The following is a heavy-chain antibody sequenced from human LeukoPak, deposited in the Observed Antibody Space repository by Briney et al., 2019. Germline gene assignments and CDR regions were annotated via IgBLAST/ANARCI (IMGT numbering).Heavy chain of an antibody. V-gene: IGHV4-59*08. Sequence: SETLSLTRTVSGGSISGYYWSWIRQPPGKGLEWIGYIYYSGSTNYNPSLKSRVTISVDTSKNQFSLKLSSVTAADTAVYYCATTYSSGTRGGDYWGQGTLVTVSS. D-gene: IGHD6-19*01. CDR3: ATTYSSGTRGGDY. CDR2: IYYSGST. J-gene: IGHJ4*02. CDR1: GGSISGYY.